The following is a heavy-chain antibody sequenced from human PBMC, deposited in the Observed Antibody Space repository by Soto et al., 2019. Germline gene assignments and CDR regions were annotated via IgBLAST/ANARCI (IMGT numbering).Heavy chain of an antibody. D-gene: IGHD3-10*01. J-gene: IGHJ3*02. CDR3: AKERGVLDAFDI. Sequence: QVQLVESGGGVVQPGTSLRLSCAASGFTSSSFVIHWVRQAPGKGLEWLAVISSDGNNQYYADSVKGRFTISRDNSKKTLYLQVNSLRAEDTAVYFCAKERGVLDAFDIWGQRTMVTVS. V-gene: IGHV3-30*18. CDR2: ISSDGNNQ. CDR1: GFTSSSFV.